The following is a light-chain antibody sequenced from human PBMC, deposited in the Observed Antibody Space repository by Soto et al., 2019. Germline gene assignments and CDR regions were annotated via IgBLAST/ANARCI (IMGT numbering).Light chain of an antibody. V-gene: IGKV1-5*01. Sequence: IEMTQSPSTLSASVVDRVTITCRASQSISSWLAWYQQKPGKAPKLLIYDASSLESGVPSRFSGSGSGTEFTLTISSLQPDDFATYYCQQYNSYSWTFGQGTKVDI. CDR3: QQYNSYSWT. J-gene: IGKJ1*01. CDR1: QSISSW. CDR2: DAS.